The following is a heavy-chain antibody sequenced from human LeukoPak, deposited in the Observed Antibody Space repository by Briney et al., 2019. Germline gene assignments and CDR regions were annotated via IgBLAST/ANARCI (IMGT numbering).Heavy chain of an antibody. D-gene: IGHD3-22*01. J-gene: IGHJ4*02. V-gene: IGHV1-46*01. Sequence: ASVKVSCKASGYTFTSYYMHWVRQAPGQGLEWMGIINPSGGSTSYAQKFQGRVTMTRDMSTSTVYMELSSLRSEDTAVYYCARDRDYYDSSGYYYAYYFDYWGQGTLVTVSS. CDR3: ARDRDYYDSSGYYYAYYFDY. CDR1: GYTFTSYY. CDR2: INPSGGST.